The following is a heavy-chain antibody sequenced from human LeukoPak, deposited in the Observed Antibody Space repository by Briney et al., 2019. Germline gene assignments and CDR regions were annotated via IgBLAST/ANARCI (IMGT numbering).Heavy chain of an antibody. Sequence: GGSLRLSCAASGFTFSSYAMSWVRQAPGKGLEWVSAMSGSAYSTYYADSVKGRFTISRDNSKNTLYLHMNSLRAEDTAVYHCAKDKVEMAISPLLFDYWGQGTLVTVSS. J-gene: IGHJ4*02. D-gene: IGHD5-24*01. CDR1: GFTFSSYA. CDR2: MSGSAYST. V-gene: IGHV3-23*01. CDR3: AKDKVEMAISPLLFDY.